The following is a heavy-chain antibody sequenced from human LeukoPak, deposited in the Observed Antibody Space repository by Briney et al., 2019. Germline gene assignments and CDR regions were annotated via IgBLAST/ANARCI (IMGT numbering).Heavy chain of an antibody. D-gene: IGHD3-9*01. Sequence: ASVKVSCKASGYTFTSYGISWVRQAPGQGLEWMGWISAYNGNTNYAQKLQGRVTMTTDTSTSTAYMELRSLRSDDTAVYYCARSELRYFDWLTSKFDYWGQGTLVTVSS. CDR3: ARSELRYFDWLTSKFDY. V-gene: IGHV1-18*01. CDR2: ISAYNGNT. J-gene: IGHJ4*02. CDR1: GYTFTSYG.